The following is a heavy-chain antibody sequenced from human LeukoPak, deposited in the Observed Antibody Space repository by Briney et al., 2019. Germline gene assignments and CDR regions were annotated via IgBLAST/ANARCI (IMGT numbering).Heavy chain of an antibody. CDR1: GGSISSYY. D-gene: IGHD5-18*01. CDR3: ARANRYSYGLNWFDP. V-gene: IGHV4-59*01. J-gene: IGHJ5*02. CDR2: IYYSGST. Sequence: SENLSLTCTVSGGSISSYYWSWIRRPPGKGLEWIGYIYYSGSTNYNPSLKSRVTISVDTSKNQFSLKLSSVTAADTAVYYCARANRYSYGLNWFDPWGQGTLVTVSS.